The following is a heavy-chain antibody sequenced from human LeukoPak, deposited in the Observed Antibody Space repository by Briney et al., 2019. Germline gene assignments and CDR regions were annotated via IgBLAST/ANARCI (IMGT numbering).Heavy chain of an antibody. CDR1: GGTFSSYA. CDR2: IIPIFGTA. V-gene: IGHV1-69*13. D-gene: IGHD3-9*01. Sequence: VASVKVSCKASGGTFSSYAISWVRQAPGQGLEWMGGIIPIFGTANYAQKFQGRVTITADESTSTAYMELSSLRSEDTAVYYCARGGPYDILTGYYDYWGQGTLVTVSS. CDR3: ARGGPYDILTGYYDY. J-gene: IGHJ4*02.